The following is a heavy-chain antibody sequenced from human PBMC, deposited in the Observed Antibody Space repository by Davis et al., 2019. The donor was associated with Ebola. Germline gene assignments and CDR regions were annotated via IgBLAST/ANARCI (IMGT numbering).Heavy chain of an antibody. J-gene: IGHJ3*02. CDR3: ARDLRSGSYCAFDI. Sequence: PGGSLRLSCAASGFTFSSYAMHWVRQAPGKGPEWVAVISYDGSNKYYADSVKGRFTISRDNSKNTLYLQMNSLRAEDTAVYYCARDLRSGSYCAFDIWGQGTMVTVSS. D-gene: IGHD1-26*01. CDR2: ISYDGSNK. V-gene: IGHV3-30-3*01. CDR1: GFTFSSYA.